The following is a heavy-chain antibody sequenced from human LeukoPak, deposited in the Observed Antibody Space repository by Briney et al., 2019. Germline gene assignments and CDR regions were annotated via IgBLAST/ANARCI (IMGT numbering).Heavy chain of an antibody. V-gene: IGHV4-4*07. D-gene: IGHD3-22*01. J-gene: IGHJ4*02. CDR1: GGSISSYY. CDR2: IYTSGST. CDR3: ARDLYYYDSSGYYRFDY. Sequence: SETLSLTCTASGGSISSYYWSWIRQPAGKGLEWIGRIYTSGSTNYNPSLKSRVTMSVDTSKNQFSLKLSSVTAADTAVYYCARDLYYYDSSGYYRFDYWGQGTLVTVSS.